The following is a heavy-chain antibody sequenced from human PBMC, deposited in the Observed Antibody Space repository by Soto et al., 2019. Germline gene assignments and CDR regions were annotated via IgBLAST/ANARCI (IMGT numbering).Heavy chain of an antibody. CDR2: IYSGGST. Sequence: PGGSLRLSXAASGFTVSSNYMSWVRQAPGKRLEWVSVIYSGGSTYYADSVKGRFTISRDNSKNTLYLQMNSLRAEDTAVYYCARDMVRGMDVWGQGTTVTVSS. V-gene: IGHV3-66*01. CDR1: GFTVSSNY. J-gene: IGHJ6*02. D-gene: IGHD3-10*01. CDR3: ARDMVRGMDV.